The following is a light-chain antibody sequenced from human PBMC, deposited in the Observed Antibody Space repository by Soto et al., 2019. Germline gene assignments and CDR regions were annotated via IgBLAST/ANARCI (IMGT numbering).Light chain of an antibody. V-gene: IGKV1-5*01. CDR1: QSISSW. CDR2: DAS. CDR3: QQYNSYST. J-gene: IGKJ4*01. Sequence: DIQMTQSPSTLSASVGDRVTITCRASQSISSWLAWYQQKPGKAPKLLIYDASSLESGVPSRFSGSGSGTEFTLAISSLQPDDFATYDCQQYNSYSTFGGVTNVEIK.